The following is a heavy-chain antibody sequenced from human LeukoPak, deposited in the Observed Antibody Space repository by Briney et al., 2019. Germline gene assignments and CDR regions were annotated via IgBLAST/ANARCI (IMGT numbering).Heavy chain of an antibody. CDR2: ISSSSSYI. D-gene: IGHD2-21*02. CDR3: ARAPLAYCGGDCYSPGNFQH. V-gene: IGHV3-21*01. J-gene: IGHJ1*01. Sequence: GGSLRLSCAASGFTFSSYSMNWVRQAPGKGLEWVSSISSSSSYIYYADSVKGRFTISRDNAKNSLYLQMNSLRAEDTAVYYCARAPLAYCGGDCYSPGNFQHWGQGTLVTVSS. CDR1: GFTFSSYS.